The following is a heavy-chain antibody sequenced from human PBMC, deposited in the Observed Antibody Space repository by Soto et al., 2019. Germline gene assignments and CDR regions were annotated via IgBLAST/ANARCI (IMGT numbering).Heavy chain of an antibody. V-gene: IGHV5-51*01. Sequence: PGESLKISCKGSGYSFTSYWLGWVRQMPGKGLEWMGIIYPDDSDTRYSPSFQGQVTISADKSISTAYLQWSSLKASDTAMYYCARHPGYDFWSGYYYYGIDVWGQGTTVTVSS. CDR2: IYPDDSDT. CDR1: GYSFTSYW. J-gene: IGHJ6*02. D-gene: IGHD3-3*01. CDR3: ARHPGYDFWSGYYYYGIDV.